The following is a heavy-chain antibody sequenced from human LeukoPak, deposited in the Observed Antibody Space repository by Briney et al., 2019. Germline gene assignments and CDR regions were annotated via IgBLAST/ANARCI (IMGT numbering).Heavy chain of an antibody. J-gene: IGHJ6*03. CDR2: IRYDGSNK. Sequence: GGSLRLSCAASGFTFSSYWMSWVRQAPGKGLEWVAFIRYDGSNKFYADSVKGRFTISRDNSKNTLYLQMNSLRAEDTAVYYCAKRPSGGGYYYYLDVWGKGTTVTVSS. D-gene: IGHD3-16*01. V-gene: IGHV3-30*02. CDR3: AKRPSGGGYYYYLDV. CDR1: GFTFSSYW.